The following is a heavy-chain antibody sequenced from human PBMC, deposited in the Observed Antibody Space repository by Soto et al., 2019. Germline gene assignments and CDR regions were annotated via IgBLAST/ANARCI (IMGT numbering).Heavy chain of an antibody. Sequence: QVQLVESGGGVVQPGRSLRLSCAASGFTFSSYGMHWVRQAPGKGLEWVAVISYDGSNKYYADSVKGRFTISRDNSKNTLYLQMNSLRAEDTAVYYCAKDLPVWGQWTTVTVSS. CDR1: GFTFSSYG. CDR2: ISYDGSNK. CDR3: AKDLPV. J-gene: IGHJ6*02. V-gene: IGHV3-30*18.